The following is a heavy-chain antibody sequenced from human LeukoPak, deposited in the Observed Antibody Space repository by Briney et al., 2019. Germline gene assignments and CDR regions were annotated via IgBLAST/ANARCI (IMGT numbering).Heavy chain of an antibody. Sequence: ASVKVSCTASGYTFTSYGISWVRQAPGQGLXXXXXXXXXXXNTNYAQKLQGRVTMTTDTSTSTAYMELRSLRSDDTAVYYCARELRDYDFWSGKDYYYGMDVWGQGTTVTVSS. CDR2: XXXXXXNT. CDR1: GYTFTSYG. J-gene: IGHJ6*02. V-gene: IGHV1-18*01. CDR3: ARELRDYDFWSGKDYYYGMDV. D-gene: IGHD3-3*01.